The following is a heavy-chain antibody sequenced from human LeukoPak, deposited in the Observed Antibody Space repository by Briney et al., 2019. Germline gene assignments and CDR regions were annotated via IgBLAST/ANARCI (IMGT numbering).Heavy chain of an antibody. CDR1: GGSISSSSYY. D-gene: IGHD2-2*01. V-gene: IGHV4-39*01. Sequence: SETLSPTRTVSGGSISSSSYYWDWIRQPPGKGLEWIGAIYYSGNTNYNPSLKSRVTISVDTSKNQFSLKLSSVTAADTAVYYCARHRIPAALASAFDYWGQGTLVTVSS. CDR3: ARHRIPAALASAFDY. J-gene: IGHJ4*02. CDR2: IYYSGNT.